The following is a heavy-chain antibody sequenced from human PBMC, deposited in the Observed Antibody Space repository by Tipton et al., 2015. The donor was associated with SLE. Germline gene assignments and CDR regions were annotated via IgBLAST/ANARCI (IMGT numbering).Heavy chain of an antibody. CDR1: GFTFSDHY. CDR3: TRRGVSTGES. D-gene: IGHD4-11*01. V-gene: IGHV3-72*01. Sequence: SLRLSCAASGFTFSDHYMDWVRQAPGKGLEWIGRIKNKANSYTTEYAASVKGGFTISRDDSKNSLYLQMSSLKTEDTAVYYCTRRGVSTGESWGQGTTVTVSS. CDR2: IKNKANSYTT. J-gene: IGHJ6*02.